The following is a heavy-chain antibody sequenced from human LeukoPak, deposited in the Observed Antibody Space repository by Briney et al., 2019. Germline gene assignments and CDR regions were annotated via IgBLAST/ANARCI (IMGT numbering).Heavy chain of an antibody. CDR1: GFTFSSYW. D-gene: IGHD3-16*01. V-gene: IGHV3-7*01. CDR3: ATYTHWVAGDV. Sequence: GSLRLSCAASGFTFSSYWMSWVRQAPGKGLEWVANMNQDGSEKDYVDSVKGRFTISRDNARNSLYLQMGSLRAEDTAVYYCATYTHWVAGDVWGQGTTVTVSS. CDR2: MNQDGSEK. J-gene: IGHJ6*02.